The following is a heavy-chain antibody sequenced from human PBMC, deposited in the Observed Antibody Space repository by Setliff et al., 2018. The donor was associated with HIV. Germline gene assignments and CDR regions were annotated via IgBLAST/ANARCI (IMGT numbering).Heavy chain of an antibody. CDR1: GGSFSGYY. V-gene: IGHV4-34*01. Sequence: SETLSLTCAVYGGSFSGYYWSWIRQPPGKGLEWIGEINHSGGTNYNPSLKSRVTISVDTSKNQFSLKLSSVTAADTAVFYCARLTTTYYYDSSAYYHPVWGQGTQVTVSS. CDR3: ARLTTTYYYDSSAYYHPV. CDR2: INHSGGT. J-gene: IGHJ4*02. D-gene: IGHD3-22*01.